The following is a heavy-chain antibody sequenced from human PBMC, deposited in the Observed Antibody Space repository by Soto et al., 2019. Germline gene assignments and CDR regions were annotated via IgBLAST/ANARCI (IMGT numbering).Heavy chain of an antibody. D-gene: IGHD3-10*01. V-gene: IGHV4-31*03. CDR1: GGSIKSGGHY. CDR2: IYYSGAV. J-gene: IGHJ4*02. CDR3: ARAALVPISHFLS. Sequence: QVQLQESGPGLLTPSQTLSLTCNVAGGSIKSGGHYWSWIRQLPGKGLEWIAPIYYSGAVSYNPSLKSRVIRSVETSKNQLSLTLSSMTAADTAVSNCARAALVPISHFLSWGQGTLVTVST.